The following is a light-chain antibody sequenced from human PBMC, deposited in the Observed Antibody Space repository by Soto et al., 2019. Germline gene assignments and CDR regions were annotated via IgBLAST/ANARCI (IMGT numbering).Light chain of an antibody. CDR2: GGS. J-gene: IGLJ1*01. CDR1: SSXVGFYNL. CDR3: CSYAGSSYDV. Sequence: QSALTQPASVSGSPGQSITISCTGTSSXVGFYNLVSWYQHRPGKAPKFILYGGSKRPSGVSNRLSGSKSGNTASLTISGLQAEDEAYYYCCSYAGSSYDVFGSGTKVTVL. V-gene: IGLV2-23*01.